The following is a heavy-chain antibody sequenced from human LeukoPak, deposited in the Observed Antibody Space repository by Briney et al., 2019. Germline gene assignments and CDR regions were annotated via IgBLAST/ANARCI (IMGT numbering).Heavy chain of an antibody. CDR1: GFIFGDYP. V-gene: IGHV3-9*01. Sequence: GGSLRLSCAASGFIFGDYPMHWVRQAPGKGLEWVSGISWNSGSIGYADSVKGRFTVSRDNAKNSLYLQMHSLRPEDTALYYCAKDLYDYDSSGVFGTFDIWGQGTKVTVSS. CDR3: AKDLYDYDSSGVFGTFDI. D-gene: IGHD3-22*01. J-gene: IGHJ3*02. CDR2: ISWNSGSI.